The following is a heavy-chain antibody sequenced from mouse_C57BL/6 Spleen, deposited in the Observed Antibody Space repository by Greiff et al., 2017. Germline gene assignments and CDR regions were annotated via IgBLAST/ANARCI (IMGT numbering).Heavy chain of an antibody. CDR2: ISDGGSYT. CDR3: ARDFRYDYDGRADY. J-gene: IGHJ2*01. D-gene: IGHD2-4*01. CDR1: GFTFSSYA. Sequence: EVQVVESGGGLVKPGGSLKLSCAASGFTFSSYAMSWVRQTPEKRLEWVATISDGGSYTYYPDNVKGRFTISRDNAKNNLYLQMSHLKSEDTAMYYCARDFRYDYDGRADYWGQGTTLTVSS. V-gene: IGHV5-4*01.